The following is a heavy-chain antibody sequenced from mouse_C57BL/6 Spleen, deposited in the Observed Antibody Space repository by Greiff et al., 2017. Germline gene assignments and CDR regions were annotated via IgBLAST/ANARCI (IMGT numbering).Heavy chain of an antibody. CDR2: ISGGGGNT. V-gene: IGHV5-9*01. CDR3: ARDNGYYGWFAY. J-gene: IGHJ3*01. D-gene: IGHD2-3*01. Sequence: DVMLVESGGGLVKPGGSLKLSCAASGFTFSSYTMSWVRQTPEKRLEWVATISGGGGNTYYPDSVKGRFTISRDNAKNTLYLQMSSLRAEDTAWDYCARDNGYYGWFAYWGQGTLVTVSA. CDR1: GFTFSSYT.